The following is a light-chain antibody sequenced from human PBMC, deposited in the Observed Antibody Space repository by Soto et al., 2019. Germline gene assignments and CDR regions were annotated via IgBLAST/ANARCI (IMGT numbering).Light chain of an antibody. V-gene: IGKV3-20*01. Sequence: EIVLTQSPGTLSLSPGERATLSCRASQSVNSIYLAWYQQQPGQAPRLLIYGASNRATGIPDRFSGSGSGTDFTLNISRLELEDLAVYYCQNYGSTQGFTFGPGTKVSIQ. CDR2: GAS. CDR3: QNYGSTQGFT. CDR1: QSVNSIY. J-gene: IGKJ3*01.